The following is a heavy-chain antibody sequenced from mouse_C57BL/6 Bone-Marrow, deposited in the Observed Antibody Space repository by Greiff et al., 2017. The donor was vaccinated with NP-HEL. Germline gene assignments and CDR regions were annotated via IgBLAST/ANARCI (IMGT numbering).Heavy chain of an antibody. Sequence: EVQGVESGGGLVKPGGSLKLSCAASGFTFSSYAMSWVRQTPEKRLEWVATISDGGSYTYYPDNVKGRFTISRDNAKNNLYLQMSHLKSEDTAMYYCARDFDYYGSSYDYWGQGTTLTVSS. CDR3: ARDFDYYGSSYDY. V-gene: IGHV5-4*01. D-gene: IGHD1-1*01. CDR2: ISDGGSYT. J-gene: IGHJ2*01. CDR1: GFTFSSYA.